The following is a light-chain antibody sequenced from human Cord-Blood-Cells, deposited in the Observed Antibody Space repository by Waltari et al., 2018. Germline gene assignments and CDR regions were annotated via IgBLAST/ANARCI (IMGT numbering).Light chain of an antibody. CDR2: DVS. Sequence: QSALTQPASVSGSPGQSITISCTGTSSDVGGYNYVSWYQQHPGKAPTLMIYDVSNRPSGVSNRVSGSKSGNTASLTISGLQAEDEADYYCSSYTSSSPWVFGGGTKLTVL. CDR3: SSYTSSSPWV. CDR1: SSDVGGYNY. V-gene: IGLV2-14*01. J-gene: IGLJ3*02.